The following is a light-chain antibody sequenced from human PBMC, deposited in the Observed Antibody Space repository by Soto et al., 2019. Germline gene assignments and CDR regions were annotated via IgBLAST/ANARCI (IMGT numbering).Light chain of an antibody. Sequence: QSVLTQPPSASGTPGQRVTISCSGSSSNIGSNTVNWYQQLPGTAPKLLIYSNNQRPSGVPDRFSGSKSGTSASLAISGCQSEDEADYYCAAWDDSLNGVVFGGGTKLTVL. V-gene: IGLV1-44*01. J-gene: IGLJ2*01. CDR1: SSNIGSNT. CDR3: AAWDDSLNGVV. CDR2: SNN.